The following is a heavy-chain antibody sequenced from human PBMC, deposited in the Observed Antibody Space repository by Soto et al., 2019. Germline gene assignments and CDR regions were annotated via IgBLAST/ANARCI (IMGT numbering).Heavy chain of an antibody. CDR3: AREDYDSSTHYPPHVDL. J-gene: IGHJ2*01. D-gene: IGHD3-22*01. CDR1: GASISGNYW. CDR2: VSHSGNI. V-gene: IGHV4-4*02. Sequence: QVQLQESGPGLVKPSGTLSLTCDVSGASISGNYWWSWVRQPPGKRLEWIGEVSHSGNINYNPSLKSRVTISVDRSKNQLSLSLASVTSADTAVYYCAREDYDSSTHYPPHVDLWGRGTLVTVSS.